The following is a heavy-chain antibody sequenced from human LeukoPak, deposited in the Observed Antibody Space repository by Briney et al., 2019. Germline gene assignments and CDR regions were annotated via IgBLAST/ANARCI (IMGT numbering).Heavy chain of an antibody. CDR3: AGGGYDLYFDY. V-gene: IGHV4-59*01. CDR1: GGSISSYY. D-gene: IGHD5-12*01. CDR2: IYCSGST. Sequence: SETLSLTCTVSGGSISSYYWSWIRQPPGKGLEWIGYIYCSGSTNYNPSLKSRVTISVDTSKNQFSLKLSSVTAADTAVYYCAGGGYDLYFDYWGQGTLVTVSS. J-gene: IGHJ4*02.